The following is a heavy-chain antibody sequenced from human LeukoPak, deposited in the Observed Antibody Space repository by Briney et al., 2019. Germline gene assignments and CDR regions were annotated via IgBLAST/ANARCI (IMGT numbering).Heavy chain of an antibody. CDR1: GFTFSNYG. CDR3: ARGGGLDV. V-gene: IGHV3-30*03. J-gene: IGHJ6*02. Sequence: GGSLRLSCAASGFTFSNYGMHWVRQAPGKGLEWVAVISYDGSNKYYADSVKGRFTISRDNAKNSLYLQMSNLRAEDTAVYFCARGGGLDVWGQGATVTVSS. D-gene: IGHD3-16*01. CDR2: ISYDGSNK.